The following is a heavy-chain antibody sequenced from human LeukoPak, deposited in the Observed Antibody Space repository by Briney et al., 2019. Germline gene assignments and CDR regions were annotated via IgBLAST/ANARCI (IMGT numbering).Heavy chain of an antibody. Sequence: KASETPSLTCTVSGGSISSSFNYWAWIRQPPGKGLEWIGSIYESGSAYYNPSLKSRITMSVDTSENQFSLKLTSVTAADTAVYYCARHYGPWGQGTLVTVSS. CDR2: IYESGSA. V-gene: IGHV4-39*01. J-gene: IGHJ5*02. CDR1: GGSISSSFNY. CDR3: ARHYGP. D-gene: IGHD3-16*01.